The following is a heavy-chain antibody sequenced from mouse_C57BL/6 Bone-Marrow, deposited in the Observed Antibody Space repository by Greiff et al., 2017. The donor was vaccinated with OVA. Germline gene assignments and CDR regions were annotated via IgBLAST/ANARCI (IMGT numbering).Heavy chain of an antibody. Sequence: QVQLQQPGAELVKPGASVKMSCKASGYTFTSYWITWVKQRPGQGLEWIGDIYPGSGSTNYNEKFKSKATLTVDTSSSTAYMQLSSRTSEDSAVYYCARVAAQATAWFAYWGQGTLVTVSA. V-gene: IGHV1-55*01. CDR2: IYPGSGST. CDR3: ARVAAQATAWFAY. CDR1: GYTFTSYW. J-gene: IGHJ3*01. D-gene: IGHD3-2*02.